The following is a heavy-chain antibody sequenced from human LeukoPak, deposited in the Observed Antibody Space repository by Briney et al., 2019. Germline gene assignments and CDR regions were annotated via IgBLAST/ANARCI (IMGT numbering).Heavy chain of an antibody. V-gene: IGHV1-58*01. CDR3: AAAQNPEWELRLLDP. Sequence: ASVKVSCKASGFTFTSSAVQWVRQARGQRLEWIGWIVVGSGNTNYAQKFQERVTITRDMSTSTAYMELSSLRSEDTAVYYCAAAQNPEWELRLLDPWGQGTLVTVSS. CDR2: IVVGSGNT. CDR1: GFTFTSSA. D-gene: IGHD1-26*01. J-gene: IGHJ5*02.